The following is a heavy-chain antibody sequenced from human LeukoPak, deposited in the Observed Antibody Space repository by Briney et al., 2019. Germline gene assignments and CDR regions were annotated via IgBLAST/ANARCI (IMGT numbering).Heavy chain of an antibody. CDR3: ASLIAAAGTGVDY. J-gene: IGHJ4*02. D-gene: IGHD6-13*01. V-gene: IGHV4-34*01. CDR1: GGSFSGYY. CDR2: INHSGST. Sequence: SETLSLTCAVYGGSFSGYYWSWIRQPPGKGLEWIGEINHSGSTNYNPSLKSRVTISVDTSKNQFSLKLSSVTAADTAVYYCASLIAAAGTGVDYGAREPLVTFSS.